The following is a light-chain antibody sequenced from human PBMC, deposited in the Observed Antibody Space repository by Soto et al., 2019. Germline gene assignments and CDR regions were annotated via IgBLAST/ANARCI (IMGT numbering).Light chain of an antibody. V-gene: IGLV2-14*01. CDR3: AAWDDSLNGVV. J-gene: IGLJ2*01. Sequence: QSALTQPASVSGSPGQSITISCTGTISDIGGYNFISWYQHHPGKAPKLVIYDVNNRPSGISYRFSGSKSGNTASLTISGLQAEDEADYYCAAWDDSLNGVVFGGGTKVTVL. CDR2: DVN. CDR1: ISDIGGYNF.